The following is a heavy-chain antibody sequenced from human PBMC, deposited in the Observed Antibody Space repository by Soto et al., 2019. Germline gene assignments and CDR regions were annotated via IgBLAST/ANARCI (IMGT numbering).Heavy chain of an antibody. CDR3: ARTAAAGFKVPRLDY. J-gene: IGHJ4*02. D-gene: IGHD6-13*01. CDR2: ISHDGNKM. CDR1: GFIFNSYS. Sequence: QVQLVESGGGAVQPGRSLRLACAASGFIFNSYSMYWVRQASGKGLEWVAVISHDGNKMYYADSVKGRFTISRDNSKNTVYLQMNTLRREDTALYYCARTAAAGFKVPRLDYWGQGTRVTVSS. V-gene: IGHV3-30*04.